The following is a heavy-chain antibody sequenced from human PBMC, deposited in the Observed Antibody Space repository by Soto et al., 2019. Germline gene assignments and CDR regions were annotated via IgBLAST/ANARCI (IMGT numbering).Heavy chain of an antibody. V-gene: IGHV3-11*03. CDR2: ISSSISYT. CDR3: AGSKSLGDYGMDV. J-gene: IGHJ6*02. Sequence: GSLRLSCAASGFTFSDYYMSWIRQAPGKGLEWVSYISSSISYTNYADSVKGRFTISRDNAKNSLYLQMNSLRAEDTAVYYCAGSKSLGDYGMDVWGQGTTVTVSS. CDR1: GFTFSDYY.